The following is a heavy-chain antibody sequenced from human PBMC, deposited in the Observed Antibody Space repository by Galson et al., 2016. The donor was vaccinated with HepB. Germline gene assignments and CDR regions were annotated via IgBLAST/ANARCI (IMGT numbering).Heavy chain of an antibody. V-gene: IGHV3-23*01. CDR2: ISGSGGST. J-gene: IGHJ4*02. CDR1: GFSFSIYA. Sequence: SLRLSCAASGFSFSIYAMSWVRQAPGKGLEWVSGISGSGGSTTYADSVKGRFTISRDNSKNTLYLQMNSLRAEDTAMYYCARQSRYLWEPGDYWGQGTLVTVSS. CDR3: ARQSRYLWEPGDY. D-gene: IGHD1-26*01.